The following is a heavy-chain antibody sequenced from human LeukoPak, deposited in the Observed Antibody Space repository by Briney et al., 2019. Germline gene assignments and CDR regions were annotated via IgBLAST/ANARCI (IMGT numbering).Heavy chain of an antibody. CDR1: GFTFSSYW. D-gene: IGHD3-22*01. J-gene: IGHJ6*02. CDR2: IKQDGSEK. CDR3: ARENYYDSSGYSRYYYYYYGMDV. Sequence: GGSLRLSCAASGFTFSSYWMSWVRQAPGKGLEWVANIKQDGSEKYYVDSVKGRFTISRDNAKNSLYLQMNSLRAEDTAVYYCARENYYDSSGYSRYYYYYYGMDVWGQGTTVTVSS. V-gene: IGHV3-7*01.